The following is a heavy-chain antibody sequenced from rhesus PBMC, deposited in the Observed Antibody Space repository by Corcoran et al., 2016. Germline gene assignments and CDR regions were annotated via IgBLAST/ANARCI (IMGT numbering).Heavy chain of an antibody. CDR3: ARGGKQRLVSFSLDV. CDR2: MYGHSART. Sequence: QVKLQQWGEGLVKPSETLSLTCAVYGGPISGYYWSWIRQPPGKGLEWIGKMYGHSARTNYTPPLKHQVTSSKDTSKNQCSLTLSSVTAADTAVYYCARGGKQRLVSFSLDVWGRGVLVTVSS. CDR1: GGPISGYY. J-gene: IGHJ5-2*02. V-gene: IGHV4-73*01. D-gene: IGHD6S26*01.